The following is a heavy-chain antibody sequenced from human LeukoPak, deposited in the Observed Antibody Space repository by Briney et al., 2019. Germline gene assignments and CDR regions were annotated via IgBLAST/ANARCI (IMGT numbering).Heavy chain of an antibody. CDR3: ARDLYSSGWYSMDV. J-gene: IGHJ6*02. V-gene: IGHV4-59*01. CDR1: GGSISSYY. CDR2: IYYSGST. Sequence: SETLSLTCTVSGGSISSYYWSWIRQPPGKGLEWTGYIYYSGSTNYNPSLKSRVTISVDTSKNQFSLKLSSVTAADTAVYYCARDLYSSGWYSMDVWGQGTTVTVSS. D-gene: IGHD6-19*01.